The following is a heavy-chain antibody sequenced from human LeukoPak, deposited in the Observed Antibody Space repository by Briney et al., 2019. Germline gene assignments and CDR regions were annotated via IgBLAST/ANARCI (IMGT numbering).Heavy chain of an antibody. CDR2: ISEDGSGK. J-gene: IGHJ4*02. CDR1: GFTFSNYW. D-gene: IGHD3-10*01. V-gene: IGHV3-7*01. Sequence: PGGSLRLSCAASGFTFSNYWMSWIRQAPEKGLEWAAHISEDGSGKYYVDSVKGRFTIYRDNAKNSLYLQMNSLRVEDTAVYYCVSWAGKYYLAPAYSWGQGTLVTVSS. CDR3: VSWAGKYYLAPAYS.